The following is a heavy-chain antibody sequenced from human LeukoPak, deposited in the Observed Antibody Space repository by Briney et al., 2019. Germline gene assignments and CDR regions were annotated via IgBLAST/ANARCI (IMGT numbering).Heavy chain of an antibody. CDR2: IYYSGST. CDR3: ARLQLERRGPWFDP. Sequence: PSETLSLTCNVSGGSGSSSDYYWGWIRQPPGKGLEWIGSIYYSGSTYYNPSLKNRVTISADTSKNQFSLKLSSVTAADTAVYYCARLQLERRGPWFDPWGQGTLVTASS. CDR1: GGSGSSSDYY. J-gene: IGHJ5*02. V-gene: IGHV4-39*01. D-gene: IGHD1-1*01.